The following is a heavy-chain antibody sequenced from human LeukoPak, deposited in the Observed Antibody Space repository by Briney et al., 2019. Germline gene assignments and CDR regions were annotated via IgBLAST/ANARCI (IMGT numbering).Heavy chain of an antibody. CDR3: ARRRLELLWFGELSGAFDY. J-gene: IGHJ4*02. CDR2: IYFSGTT. CDR1: GGSISSSSYY. V-gene: IGHV4-39*07. D-gene: IGHD3-10*01. Sequence: SETLSLTCTVSGGSISSSSYYWGWIRQPPGKGLEWIGSIYFSGTTYYNPSLQSRVTISVDTAKNHFSLKLSSVTAADTAVYYCARRRLELLWFGELSGAFDYWGQGTLVTVSS.